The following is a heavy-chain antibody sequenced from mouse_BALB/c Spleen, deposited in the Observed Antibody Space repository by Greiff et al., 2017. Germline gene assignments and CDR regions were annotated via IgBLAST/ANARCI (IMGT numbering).Heavy chain of an antibody. D-gene: IGHD2-4*01. Sequence: EVKLQQSGPELVKPGASVKISCKASGYTFTDYNMHWVKQSHGKSLEWIGYIYPYNGGTGYNQKFKSKATLTVDNSSSTAYMELRSLTSEDSAVYYCARMITYYAMDYWGQGTSVTVSS. CDR2: IYPYNGGT. CDR3: ARMITYYAMDY. V-gene: IGHV1S29*02. J-gene: IGHJ4*01. CDR1: GYTFTDYN.